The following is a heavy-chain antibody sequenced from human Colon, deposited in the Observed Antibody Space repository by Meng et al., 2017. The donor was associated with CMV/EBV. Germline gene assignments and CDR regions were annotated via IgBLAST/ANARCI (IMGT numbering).Heavy chain of an antibody. CDR3: ARDREFAMDV. CDR2: INPFSGAT. D-gene: IGHD5-18*01. V-gene: IGHV1-18*01. CDR1: GYTFTSYG. J-gene: IGHJ4*02. Sequence: ASVKVSCKASGYTFTSYGINWVRQAPGQGPEWMGRINPFSGATSYEQKFLGRVTMTTDSSITISYMELRSLTSDDSAVYYCARDREFAMDVWGQGTLVTVSS.